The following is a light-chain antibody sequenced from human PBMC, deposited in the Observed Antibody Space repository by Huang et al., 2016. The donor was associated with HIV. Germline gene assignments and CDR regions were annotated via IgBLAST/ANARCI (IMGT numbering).Light chain of an antibody. CDR1: QTISIY. CDR2: SAT. Sequence: DIQMTQSPFSLSASVGDRVTITCRARQTISIYLNWYQQKPRKAPKLLIYSATSFQRGVPSRFSGSGSGTDFSLTISHLQPDDFATYYCQQNYDAPPPFGPGTKLDI. J-gene: IGKJ1*01. CDR3: QQNYDAPPP. V-gene: IGKV1-39*01.